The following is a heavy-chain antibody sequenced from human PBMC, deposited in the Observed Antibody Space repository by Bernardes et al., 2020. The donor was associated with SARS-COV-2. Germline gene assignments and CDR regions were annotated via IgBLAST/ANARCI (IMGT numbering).Heavy chain of an antibody. CDR2: ISGYNGNT. J-gene: IGHJ4*02. D-gene: IGHD2-8*01. Sequence: ASVKVSCKTSGYTLSSYGVSWVRQDPGQGLEWLGRISGYNGNTNYAQKLQGRVTMTTDTSTSTAYMELRSLRSDDTAMYYCARYLGAYFDYWGQGSLVTVS. CDR3: ARYLGAYFDY. V-gene: IGHV1-18*04. CDR1: GYTLSSYG.